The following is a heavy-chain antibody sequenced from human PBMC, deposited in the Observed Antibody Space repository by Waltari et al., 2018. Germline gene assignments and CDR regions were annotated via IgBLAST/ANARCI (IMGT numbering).Heavy chain of an antibody. V-gene: IGHV4-34*01. CDR3: ARLITVTSLKGWFVP. CDR2: INHRGRT. CDR1: GGSFSGSY. Sequence: QVQLQQWGAGLLTPSETLSLTCAVSGGSFSGSYCRGLRQPTGKGWEWTGEINHRGRTNYNPALKSRVTISVDTSKNQFSLKLSSVTAADTAVYYYARLITVTSLKGWFVPWGQGTLVTVSS. J-gene: IGHJ5*02. D-gene: IGHD4-17*01.